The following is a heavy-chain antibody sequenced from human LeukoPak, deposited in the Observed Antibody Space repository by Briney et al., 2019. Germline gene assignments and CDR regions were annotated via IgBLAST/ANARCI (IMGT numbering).Heavy chain of an antibody. CDR3: ARGGYSGSYKVYWYFDL. D-gene: IGHD1-26*01. J-gene: IGHJ2*01. CDR2: IYTSGST. CDR1: GGSISSGSYY. V-gene: IGHV4-61*02. Sequence: SQTLSLTCTVSGGSISSGSYYWSWIRQPAGKGLEWIGRIYTSGSTYYNPSLKSRVTISVDRSKNQFSLNLSSVTAADTAVYYCARGGYSGSYKVYWYFDLWGRGTLVTVSS.